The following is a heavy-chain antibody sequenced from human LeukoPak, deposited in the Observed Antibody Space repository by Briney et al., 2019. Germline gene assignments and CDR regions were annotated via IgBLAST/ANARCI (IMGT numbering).Heavy chain of an antibody. Sequence: GGSLRLSCAASGFTFSSYGMHWVRQAPGKGLEGVAVIWYDGSNKYYADSVKGRFTISRDNSKNTLYLQMNSLRAKDTAVYYCARGSSGWYPGPFDYWGQGTLVTVSS. CDR2: IWYDGSNK. V-gene: IGHV3-33*01. CDR3: ARGSSGWYPGPFDY. CDR1: GFTFSSYG. J-gene: IGHJ4*02. D-gene: IGHD6-19*01.